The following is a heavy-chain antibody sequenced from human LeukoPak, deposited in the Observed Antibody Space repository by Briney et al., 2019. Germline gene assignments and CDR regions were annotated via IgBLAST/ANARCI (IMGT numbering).Heavy chain of an antibody. Sequence: GGSLRLSCAASGFTFSNYGMHWVRQAPGKGLEWVAFIRFDGTSKYYADSVKGRFTISRDNSKNTLYLQMNSLRAEDTAVYYCARGWGYPNYFDYWGQGTLVTVSS. CDR2: IRFDGTSK. CDR3: ARGWGYPNYFDY. D-gene: IGHD3-16*02. CDR1: GFTFSNYG. J-gene: IGHJ4*02. V-gene: IGHV3-30*02.